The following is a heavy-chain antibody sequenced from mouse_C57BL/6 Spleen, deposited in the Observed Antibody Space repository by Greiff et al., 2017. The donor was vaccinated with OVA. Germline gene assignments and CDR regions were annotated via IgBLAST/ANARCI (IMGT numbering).Heavy chain of an antibody. J-gene: IGHJ3*01. Sequence: EVHLVESGEGLVKPGGSLKLSCAASGFTFSSYAMSWVRQTPEKRLEWVAYISSGGDYIYYADTVKGRFTISRDNARNTLYLQMSSLKSEDTAMYYCTRVGDYEMRFAYWGQGTLVTVSA. V-gene: IGHV5-9-1*02. D-gene: IGHD2-4*01. CDR3: TRVGDYEMRFAY. CDR2: ISSGGDYI. CDR1: GFTFSSYA.